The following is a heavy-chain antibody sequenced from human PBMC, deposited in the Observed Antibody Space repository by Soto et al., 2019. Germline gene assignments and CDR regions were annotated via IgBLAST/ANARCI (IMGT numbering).Heavy chain of an antibody. CDR2: INHSGST. V-gene: IGHV4-34*01. D-gene: IGHD3-10*01. J-gene: IGHJ6*03. CDR3: ARGGIHGATMVRGGEDENYYMDV. Sequence: SETLSLTCAVYGGSFSGYYWSWIRQPPGKGLEWIGEINHSGSTNYNPSLKSRVTISVDTSKNQFSLKLSSVTAADPAVYYCARGGIHGATMVRGGEDENYYMDVWGKGTTVTVSS. CDR1: GGSFSGYY.